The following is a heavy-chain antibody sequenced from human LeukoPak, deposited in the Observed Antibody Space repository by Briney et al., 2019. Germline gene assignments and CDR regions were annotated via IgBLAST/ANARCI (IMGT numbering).Heavy chain of an antibody. D-gene: IGHD3-22*01. CDR2: IYTSGST. J-gene: IGHJ3*02. Sequence: SETLSLTCTVSGGSISSGSYYWSWIRQPAGKGLEWIGRIYTSGSTNYNPSLKSRVTISVDTSKNQFSLKLSSVTAAGTAVYYCAREIDYYDSSGFLEAFDIWGQGTMVTVSS. V-gene: IGHV4-61*02. CDR1: GGSISSGSYY. CDR3: AREIDYYDSSGFLEAFDI.